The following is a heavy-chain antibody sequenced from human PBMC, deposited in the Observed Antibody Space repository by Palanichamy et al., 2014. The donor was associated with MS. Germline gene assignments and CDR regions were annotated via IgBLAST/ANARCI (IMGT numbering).Heavy chain of an antibody. D-gene: IGHD6-19*01. CDR3: AREPSSGYLDY. Sequence: QVQLVESGGGVVQPGRSLRLSCAASGFTFSSHGMHWVRQAPGKGLEWVAVISYDGSNKYFADSVKGRFTISRDNSKNTLYLQMNSLRAEDTAVYYCAREPSSGYLDYWGQGTLVTVSS. CDR1: GFTFSSHG. CDR2: ISYDGSNK. V-gene: IGHV3-30*03. J-gene: IGHJ4*02.